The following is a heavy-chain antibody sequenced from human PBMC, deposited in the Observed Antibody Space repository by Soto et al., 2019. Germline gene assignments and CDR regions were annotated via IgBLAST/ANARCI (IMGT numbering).Heavy chain of an antibody. D-gene: IGHD5-18*01. Sequence: EVQLLESGGGLVQPGGSVRLSCAASGFTFRSYAMSWVRQAPGKGLEWVSDISGSGGSTYHTDSVKGRFIISRDNSKNTLYLQMNSLRAEDTAVYYCAQGSGYSYSYTLWFDPWGQGTLVTVSS. CDR2: ISGSGGST. V-gene: IGHV3-23*01. J-gene: IGHJ5*02. CDR1: GFTFRSYA. CDR3: AQGSGYSYSYTLWFDP.